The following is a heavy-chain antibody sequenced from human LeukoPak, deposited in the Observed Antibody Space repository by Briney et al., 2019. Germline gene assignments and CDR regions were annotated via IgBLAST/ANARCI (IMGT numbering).Heavy chain of an antibody. D-gene: IGHD3-3*01. CDR2: IYYSGST. CDR1: GGSISSYY. Sequence: PSETLSLTCTVSGGSISSYYWSWIRQPPGKGLEWIGYIYYSGSTNYNPSLKSRVSISVDTSKNQFSLKLSSVTAADTAVYYCARGGEDYDFWSGYYYSNSPYYYGMDVWGQGTTVTVSS. CDR3: ARGGEDYDFWSGYYYSNSPYYYGMDV. V-gene: IGHV4-59*12. J-gene: IGHJ6*02.